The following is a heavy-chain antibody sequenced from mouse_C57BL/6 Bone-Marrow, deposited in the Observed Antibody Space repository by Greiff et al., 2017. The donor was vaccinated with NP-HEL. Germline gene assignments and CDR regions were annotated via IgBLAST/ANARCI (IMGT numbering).Heavy chain of an antibody. CDR2: INPNNGGT. CDR1: GYTFTDYN. V-gene: IGHV1-22*01. CDR3: ARDYYGSREDYAMDY. J-gene: IGHJ4*01. Sequence: VQLQQSGPELVKPGASVKMSCKASGYTFTDYNMHWVKQSHGKSLEWIGYINPNNGGTSYNQKFKGKATLTVNKSSSTAYMELRSLTSEDSAVYYCARDYYGSREDYAMDYWGQGTSVTVSS. D-gene: IGHD1-1*01.